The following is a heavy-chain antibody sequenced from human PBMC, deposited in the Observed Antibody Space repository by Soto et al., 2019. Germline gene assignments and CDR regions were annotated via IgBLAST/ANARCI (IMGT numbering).Heavy chain of an antibody. CDR2: IYWDDDK. D-gene: IGHD5-12*01. CDR3: AHIDPEIVTVGGHGGFDY. J-gene: IGHJ4*02. V-gene: IGHV2-5*02. Sequence: QITLKESGPTLVRPPQTLTLTCTFSGFSLTSGVGVGWIRQPPGKALEWRTLIYWDDDKRYSPSLKNRLTITKDTSKNPVVLTMTNVGPVDTSTYFCAHIDPEIVTVGGHGGFDYWGQGTLVTVSS. CDR1: GFSLTSGVG.